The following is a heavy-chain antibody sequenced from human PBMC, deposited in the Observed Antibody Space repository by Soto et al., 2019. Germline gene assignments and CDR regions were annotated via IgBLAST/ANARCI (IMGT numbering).Heavy chain of an antibody. CDR3: AHGAGWLFDY. V-gene: IGHV2-5*02. Sequence: QITLEESGPALVKPTQTLTLTCTFSGFSLNTRAVGVGWIRQPPGKALEWLAFIYWDDNKYYSPSLKSRLTITKDTSKNQVVLTMTNTGPVDNATYYCAHGAGWLFDYWGQGTQVTVSS. D-gene: IGHD6-19*01. CDR2: IYWDDNK. CDR1: GFSLNTRAVG. J-gene: IGHJ4*02.